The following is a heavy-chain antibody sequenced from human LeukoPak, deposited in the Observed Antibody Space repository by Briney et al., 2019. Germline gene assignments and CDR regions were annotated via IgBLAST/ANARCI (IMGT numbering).Heavy chain of an antibody. CDR3: TSRYDFWSGYFQGYYFDF. CDR1: GLTFTNYW. J-gene: IGHJ4*02. Sequence: GGSLRLSCAAPGLTFTNYWMHWVRQAPGKGLESVAYIHPDGTEKYYMESLRGRFAISRDNAKNSFYLQMSNLRDEDTAVYYCTSRYDFWSGYFQGYYFDFWGRGSLVTVSS. CDR2: IHPDGTEK. D-gene: IGHD3-3*01. V-gene: IGHV3-7*01.